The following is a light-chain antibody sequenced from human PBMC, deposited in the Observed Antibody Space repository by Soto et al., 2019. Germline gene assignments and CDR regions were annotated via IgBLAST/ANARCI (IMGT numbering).Light chain of an antibody. Sequence: ELFLTQSPDTLSLSPGDSATLTCRASQSVTNYIAWYQQRPGQAPRLLIYDASNRATGVPDRFSGSGSGTDFTLTISSLEPEDFAVYYCQKYYDWPITCGQGTRLEIK. V-gene: IGKV3-11*01. CDR2: DAS. CDR1: QSVTNY. CDR3: QKYYDWPIT. J-gene: IGKJ5*01.